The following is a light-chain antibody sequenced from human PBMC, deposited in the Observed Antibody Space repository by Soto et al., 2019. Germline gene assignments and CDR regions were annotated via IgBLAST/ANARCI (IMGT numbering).Light chain of an antibody. J-gene: IGKJ1*01. CDR1: QSVSSN. CDR3: QQYNNWPPTWT. Sequence: EIVMTQSPATLSVSPGERATLSCRASQSVSSNLAWYQQKPGQASRLLIYGASTRATGIPARFSGSGSGTEFTLTISSLQSEDFAVYYCQQYNNWPPTWTFGQGTKV. V-gene: IGKV3-15*01. CDR2: GAS.